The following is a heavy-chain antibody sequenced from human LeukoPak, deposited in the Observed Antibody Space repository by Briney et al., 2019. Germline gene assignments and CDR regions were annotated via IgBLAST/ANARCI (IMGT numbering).Heavy chain of an antibody. CDR1: GYTFIGYY. V-gene: IGHV1-2*02. CDR2: INPYSGAT. CDR3: ARGFSSGWTPDLDY. J-gene: IGHJ4*02. Sequence: ASVKLSCKASGYTFIGYYMHWVRQPPAQGLEWVGWINPYSGATNYAQKFQGRVTMTRDTSISTDYMELMLRSDDTAVYYCARGFSSGWTPDLDYWGQGTLVTVSS. D-gene: IGHD6-19*01.